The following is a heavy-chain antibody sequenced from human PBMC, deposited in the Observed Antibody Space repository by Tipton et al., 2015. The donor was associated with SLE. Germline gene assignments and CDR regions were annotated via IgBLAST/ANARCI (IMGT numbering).Heavy chain of an antibody. J-gene: IGHJ4*02. Sequence: TLSLTCAVYGGSFSSYYWSWIRQPPGKGLEWIGEINHSGSTNYNPSLKSRVTISVDTSKNQFSLKLSSGTAADTAVYYCARGRQISMVRGVMMDYWGQGTLVTVSS. CDR2: INHSGST. CDR1: GGSFSSYY. CDR3: ARGRQISMVRGVMMDY. V-gene: IGHV4-34*01. D-gene: IGHD3-10*01.